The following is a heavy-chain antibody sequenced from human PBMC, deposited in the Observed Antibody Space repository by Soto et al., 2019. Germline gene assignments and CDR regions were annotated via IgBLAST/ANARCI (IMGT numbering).Heavy chain of an antibody. V-gene: IGHV1-18*01. J-gene: IGHJ4*02. D-gene: IGHD1-1*01. Sequence: QVHLVQSGAEVKKPGASVKVSCQAYGYAFTTYGITWVRQAPGQGLEWKGWISAHNGNTNYAQKLPGRVTVTRDTSTSTAYMELRSLRSDDTAVYYCARGRYGDYWGQGARVTVSS. CDR3: ARGRYGDY. CDR2: ISAHNGNT. CDR1: GYAFTTYG.